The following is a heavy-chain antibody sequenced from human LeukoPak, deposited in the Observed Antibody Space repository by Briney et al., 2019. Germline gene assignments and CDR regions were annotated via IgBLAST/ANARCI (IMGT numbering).Heavy chain of an antibody. CDR1: GGSISSYY. Sequence: SETLSLTCTVSGGSISSYYWSWIRQPPGKGLEWMGYIYYSGSTNYNPSLKRRVTISVDTSKNQFSLKLSSVTAADTAVYYCARTLNRSGWLQPGSNWFDPWGQGTLVTVSS. CDR3: ARTLNRSGWLQPGSNWFDP. J-gene: IGHJ5*02. D-gene: IGHD5-24*01. CDR2: IYYSGST. V-gene: IGHV4-59*01.